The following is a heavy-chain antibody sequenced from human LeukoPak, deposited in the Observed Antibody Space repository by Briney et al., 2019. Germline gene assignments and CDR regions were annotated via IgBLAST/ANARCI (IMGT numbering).Heavy chain of an antibody. CDR1: GFTFSSFW. Sequence: GRSLRLSCAASGFTFSSFWMHWVRQAPGKGLVWVSRLNSDGSGTSYADFVKGRFTISRDNARNTLYLQMNSLRAEDTAVYYCARALTWGLYYFDYWGQGTLVTVSS. CDR2: LNSDGSGT. V-gene: IGHV3-74*01. CDR3: ARALTWGLYYFDY. D-gene: IGHD3-16*01. J-gene: IGHJ4*02.